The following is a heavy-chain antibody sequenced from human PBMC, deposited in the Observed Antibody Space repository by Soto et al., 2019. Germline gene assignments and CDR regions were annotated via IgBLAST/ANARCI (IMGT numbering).Heavy chain of an antibody. CDR1: GFTFSGFW. V-gene: IGHV3-7*01. CDR2: IKEDGSEK. J-gene: IGHJ4*02. Sequence: EVQLVESGGGLVQPGGSLRISCTASGFTFSGFWMSWVRQAPGKGLEWVAYIKEDGSEKDYVDSVKGRFSISRDNAKNSLYLQMNSLRVEDTAIYYCARVRDSAGDYWGQGTLVTVS. D-gene: IGHD6-13*01. CDR3: ARVRDSAGDY.